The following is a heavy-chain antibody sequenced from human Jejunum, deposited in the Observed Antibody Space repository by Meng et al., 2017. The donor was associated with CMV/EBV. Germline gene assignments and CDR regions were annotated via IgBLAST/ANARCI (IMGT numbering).Heavy chain of an antibody. Sequence: SGSSFSKAWMVWGRRAAGKGLGWVAKTNEEGSDKYDVDSVKGRFTIFRDNAKNSVYLQMNSLRAEDTAVYYCASTGPLYGLYFCYWGQGTLVTVSS. D-gene: IGHD2-8*01. J-gene: IGHJ4*02. CDR3: ASTGPLYGLYFCY. V-gene: IGHV3-7*01. CDR1: GSSFSKAW. CDR2: TNEEGSDK.